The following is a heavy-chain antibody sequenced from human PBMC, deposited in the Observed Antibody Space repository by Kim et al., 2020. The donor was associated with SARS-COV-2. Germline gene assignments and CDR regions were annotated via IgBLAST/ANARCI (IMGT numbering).Heavy chain of an antibody. Sequence: DSVKGRFTISRDNSKNTLYLQMNSLRVEDTAVYYCAKGPIPEDYYYGMDVWGQGTTVTVSS. V-gene: IGHV3-23*01. J-gene: IGHJ6*02. CDR3: AKGPIPEDYYYGMDV.